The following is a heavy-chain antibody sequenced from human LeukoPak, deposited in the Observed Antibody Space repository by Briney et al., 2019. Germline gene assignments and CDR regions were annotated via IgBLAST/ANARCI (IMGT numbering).Heavy chain of an antibody. D-gene: IGHD3-10*01. J-gene: IGHJ4*02. CDR1: GGSISSSSYC. CDR2: IYYSGST. CDR3: ASSYTMVRYNFDY. V-gene: IGHV4-39*07. Sequence: SGTLALACPVSGGSISSSSYCWGWIRQPPGKGLEWIGSIYYSGSTYYNPSLKSRVTISVDTSKNQFSLKLSSVTAADTAVYYCASSYTMVRYNFDYWGQGTLVTVSS.